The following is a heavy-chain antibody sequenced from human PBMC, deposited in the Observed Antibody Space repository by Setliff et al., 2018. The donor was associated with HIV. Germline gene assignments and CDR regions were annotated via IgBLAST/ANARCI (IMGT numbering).Heavy chain of an antibody. CDR3: ARHGTWNSQRFHFDY. CDR2: IYSTDTT. Sequence: SETLSLTCTVSAVSIGGYSWSWIRQSPGKGLEWIGSIYSTDTTNHNPSLESRVTISVDKPKNQFSLKLNSVTAADTAVYYCARHGTWNSQRFHFDYWGQGTPVTVSS. V-gene: IGHV4-4*09. J-gene: IGHJ4*02. D-gene: IGHD1-7*01. CDR1: AVSIGGYS.